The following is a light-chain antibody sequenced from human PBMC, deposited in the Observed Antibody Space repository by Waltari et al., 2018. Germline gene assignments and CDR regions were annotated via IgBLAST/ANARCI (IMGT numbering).Light chain of an antibody. CDR3: QQSYDPPYT. V-gene: IGKV1-39*01. J-gene: IGKJ2*01. CDR1: QTVTTS. CDR2: TVS. Sequence: DIQMTQSPSSLAASVGDRVTITCRASQTVTTSLNWYQQKPGKAPKLLIYTVSTLHSGVPSRFSGSDYGTDVNLTLSTLQPEDFATYYCQQSYDPPYTFGQGTKLESK.